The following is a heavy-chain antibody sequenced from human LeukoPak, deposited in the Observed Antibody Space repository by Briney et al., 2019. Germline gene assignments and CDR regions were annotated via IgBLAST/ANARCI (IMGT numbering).Heavy chain of an antibody. CDR2: IYTSGSN. V-gene: IGHV4-4*07. J-gene: IGHJ4*02. Sequence: PSETLSLTCSVSGDSISSYYWSWIRQPAGKGLEWLGRIYTSGSNNYNPSLRGRVTMSVDTSKNQFSLKLSSVTAADTAVYYCARGGGCYSGLDYWGQGTLVTVSS. CDR3: ARGGGCYSGLDY. D-gene: IGHD2-21*01. CDR1: GDSISSYY.